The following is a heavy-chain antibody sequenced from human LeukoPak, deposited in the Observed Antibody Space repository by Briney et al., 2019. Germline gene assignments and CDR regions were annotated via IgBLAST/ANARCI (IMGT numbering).Heavy chain of an antibody. J-gene: IGHJ4*02. CDR2: ISGSGGST. CDR3: AKSRRWLGEYMTFHY. CDR1: GFTFSSYA. D-gene: IGHD3-10*01. V-gene: IGHV3-23*01. Sequence: PGGSLRLSCAASGFTFSSYAMSWVRQAPGKGLEWVSAISGSGGSTYYADSVKGRFTISRDNSKNTLYLQMNSLRAEDTAVYYCAKSRRWLGEYMTFHYWGQGSLVTVSS.